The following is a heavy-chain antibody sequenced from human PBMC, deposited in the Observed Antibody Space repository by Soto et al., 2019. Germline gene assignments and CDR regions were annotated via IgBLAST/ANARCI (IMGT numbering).Heavy chain of an antibody. Sequence: EVLLLDSGGGLVQPGGSLRLSCAASGFTFSNYAMTWVRQAPGKGPEWISTVNNGGGGTYYADSVKGRFTISRDNSKNTLYLQVSGLRAEDTAVYYCAKERLGRGIDYWGQGSLVTVSS. D-gene: IGHD3-10*01. CDR1: GFTFSNYA. J-gene: IGHJ4*02. V-gene: IGHV3-23*01. CDR2: VNNGGGGT. CDR3: AKERLGRGIDY.